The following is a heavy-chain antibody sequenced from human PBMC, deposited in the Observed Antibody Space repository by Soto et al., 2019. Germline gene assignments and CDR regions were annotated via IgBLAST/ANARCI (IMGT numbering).Heavy chain of an antibody. CDR3: ARGITGTTGFDY. D-gene: IGHD1-7*01. Sequence: GGSLRLSCAASGFTFSSYWMSWVRQAPGKGLEWVAVISFDGRNKFYADSVKGRFTISRDNSKNTVYLQMNTLRADDTAIFYCARGITGTTGFDYWGQGTLVTVS. V-gene: IGHV3-30-3*01. CDR1: GFTFSSYW. J-gene: IGHJ4*02. CDR2: ISFDGRNK.